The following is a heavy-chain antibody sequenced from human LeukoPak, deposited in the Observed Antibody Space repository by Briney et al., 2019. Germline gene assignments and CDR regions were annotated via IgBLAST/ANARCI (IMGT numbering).Heavy chain of an antibody. D-gene: IGHD3-9*01. J-gene: IGHJ1*01. CDR3: AKDRRALYDILTGSIFQH. Sequence: GGSLRLSCAASGFTFDDYAMHWVRQAPGKGLEGVSGISWNSGSIGYADSVKGRFTISRDNAKNSLYLQMNSLRAEDTALYYCAKDRRALYDILTGSIFQHWGQGTLVTVSS. V-gene: IGHV3-9*01. CDR2: ISWNSGSI. CDR1: GFTFDDYA.